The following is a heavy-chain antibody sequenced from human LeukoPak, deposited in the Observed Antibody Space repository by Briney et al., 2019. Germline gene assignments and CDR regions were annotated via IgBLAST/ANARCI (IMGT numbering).Heavy chain of an antibody. CDR2: TSSDLNVK. V-gene: IGHV3-30-3*01. D-gene: IGHD3-10*01. Sequence: GGSLRLSCAASVFTFRNYVIHWVRQAPGKGLEWVAVTSSDLNVKLYADSVKGRFTISRDNSRSTLYLQMNSLRPEDTAIYYCAREGYYCSGSPPSLYFDYWGQGTLVTVSS. CDR3: AREGYYCSGSPPSLYFDY. J-gene: IGHJ4*02. CDR1: VFTFRNYV.